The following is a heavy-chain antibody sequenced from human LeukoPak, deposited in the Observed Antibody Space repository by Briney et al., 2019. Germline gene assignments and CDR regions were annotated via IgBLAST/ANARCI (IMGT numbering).Heavy chain of an antibody. CDR2: ISSSSSYI. CDR3: ASEYGLIH. V-gene: IGHV3-21*01. J-gene: IGHJ4*02. D-gene: IGHD2/OR15-2a*01. CDR1: GFTLSSYN. Sequence: GGALRLSRTASGFTLSSYNMNWGPQAPGEGVEWVSPISSSSSYIYYADSVNGRFTISRDNAKNSLYLQMNSLRAEDTAVYYCASEYGLIHWGQGTLVTVSS.